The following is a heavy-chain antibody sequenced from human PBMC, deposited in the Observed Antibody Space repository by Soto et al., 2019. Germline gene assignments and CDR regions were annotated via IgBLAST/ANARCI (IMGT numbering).Heavy chain of an antibody. J-gene: IGHJ4*02. D-gene: IGHD3-10*01. CDR3: VKESDSDDGTAEY. CDR1: GGSMSRSY. Sequence: SETLSLTCTVSGGSMSRSYCSWIRQPAWKGLEWIGRIHPSRVTNYSPSLHSRVTMSIDTSENRFHLKLTSATAADTALYFCVKESDSDDGTAEYLGQWALVTVCS. V-gene: IGHV4-4*07. CDR2: IHPSRVT.